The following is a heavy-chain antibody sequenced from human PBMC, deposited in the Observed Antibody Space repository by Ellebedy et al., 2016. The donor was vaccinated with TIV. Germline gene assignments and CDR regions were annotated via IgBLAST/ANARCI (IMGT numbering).Heavy chain of an antibody. CDR2: INTNTGNP. D-gene: IGHD5-18*01. Sequence: AASVKVSCKASGYTFTTYVMNWVRQAPGQGLEWMGWINTNTGNPTYAQGFRGRFVFSSDTSVSTAYLQISSLKAEDTAVYYCALWVDTSMVGGENDYWGQGTLVTVSS. J-gene: IGHJ4*02. CDR1: GYTFTTYV. V-gene: IGHV7-4-1*02. CDR3: ALWVDTSMVGGENDY.